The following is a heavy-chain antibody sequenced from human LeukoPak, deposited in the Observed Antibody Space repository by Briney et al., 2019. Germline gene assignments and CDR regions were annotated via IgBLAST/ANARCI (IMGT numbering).Heavy chain of an antibody. Sequence: SVKVSCKASGGTFSSYAISWVRQAPGQGLEWMGGIIPIFGTANYAQKFQGRVTITADESTSTAYMELSSLRSEDTAVHYCAREMLDYGSGLGYWGQGTLVTVSS. D-gene: IGHD3-10*01. J-gene: IGHJ4*02. CDR2: IIPIFGTA. CDR1: GGTFSSYA. CDR3: AREMLDYGSGLGY. V-gene: IGHV1-69*13.